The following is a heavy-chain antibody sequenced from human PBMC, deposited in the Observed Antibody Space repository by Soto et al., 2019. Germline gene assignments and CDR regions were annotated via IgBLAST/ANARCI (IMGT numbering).Heavy chain of an antibody. V-gene: IGHV3-23*01. CDR3: AKGPRSPYGMDV. J-gene: IGHJ6*02. CDR2: ISGSGGST. CDR1: GFTFSSYA. Sequence: EVQLLESGGGLVQPGGSLRLSCAASGFTFSSYAMSWVRQAPGKGLEWVSAISGSGGSTYYADSVKGRFTISRENSKNTLYLQMNSLRAEDTAVYYCAKGPRSPYGMDVWGQGTTVTVSS.